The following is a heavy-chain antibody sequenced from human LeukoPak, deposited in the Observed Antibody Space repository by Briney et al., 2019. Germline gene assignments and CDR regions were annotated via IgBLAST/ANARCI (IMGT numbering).Heavy chain of an antibody. CDR2: IKQDGSEK. Sequence: GGSLRLSCATSGFSFSIYWMNWVRQAPGKGLEWVANIKQDGSEKYYVDSVKGRFTISRDNARNSLYLQMNSLRAEDTAVYYCARVSPSVGGIGVWGQGTLVTVSS. CDR1: GFSFSIYW. CDR3: ARVSPSVGGIGV. D-gene: IGHD3-16*02. J-gene: IGHJ4*02. V-gene: IGHV3-7*01.